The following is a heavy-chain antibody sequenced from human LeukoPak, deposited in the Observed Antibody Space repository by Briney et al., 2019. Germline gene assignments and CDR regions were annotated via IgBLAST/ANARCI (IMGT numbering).Heavy chain of an antibody. CDR3: ATEGFYY. V-gene: IGHV3-20*04. Sequence: GGSLRLSCATSGFIFDHFGMNWVRQVPGKGLEWVSGINWDSTSTNYVDSVRGRFTISRDNVQNTLYLQMNSLRAEDTALYYCATEGFYYWGPGTQVTVSS. J-gene: IGHJ4*02. CDR2: INWDSTST. CDR1: GFIFDHFG.